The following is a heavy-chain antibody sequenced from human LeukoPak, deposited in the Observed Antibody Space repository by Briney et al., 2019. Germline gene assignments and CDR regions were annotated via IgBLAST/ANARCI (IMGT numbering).Heavy chain of an antibody. V-gene: IGHV3-23*01. Sequence: GGSLRLSCAASGFTFNSYAMSWVRQAPGKGLEWVSASSGSGGSTYYADSVKGRFTISRDNSKNTLYLQMNSLRAEDTAVYYCAKEVWRRTVTTPLDYWGQGTRVTVSS. J-gene: IGHJ4*02. CDR2: SSGSGGST. CDR1: GFTFNSYA. D-gene: IGHD4-17*01. CDR3: AKEVWRRTVTTPLDY.